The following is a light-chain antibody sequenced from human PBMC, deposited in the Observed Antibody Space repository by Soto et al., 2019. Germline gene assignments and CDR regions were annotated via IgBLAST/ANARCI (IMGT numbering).Light chain of an antibody. CDR3: QQYGSSGGIT. J-gene: IGKJ5*01. Sequence: DIVFTQSPCTLSFSPGERTTLSCRASQTVINNQLAWYQQTPGQAPRLLIYAASSRATGIPDRFSGSGSGTDFTLTITRLEPEDSAMYYCQQYGSSGGITFGHGTRLEIK. CDR2: AAS. V-gene: IGKV3-20*01. CDR1: QTVINNQ.